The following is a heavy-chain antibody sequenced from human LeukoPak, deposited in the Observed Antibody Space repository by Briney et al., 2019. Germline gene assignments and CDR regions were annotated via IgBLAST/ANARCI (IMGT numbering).Heavy chain of an antibody. CDR2: ISYDGNNK. CDR3: ARDHGSGYDPLYEY. CDR1: GFTFSRYG. J-gene: IGHJ4*02. V-gene: IGHV3-30*19. Sequence: GGSLRLSCAASGFTFSRYGMHWVRQAPGKGLEWVAAISYDGNNKYHADSVKGRFTISRDNSKNTLYLQMNSLRTEDTAVYYCARDHGSGYDPLYEYWGQGTLVTASS. D-gene: IGHD3-22*01.